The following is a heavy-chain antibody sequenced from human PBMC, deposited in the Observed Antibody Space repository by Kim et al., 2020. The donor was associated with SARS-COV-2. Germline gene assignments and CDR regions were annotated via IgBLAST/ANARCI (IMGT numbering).Heavy chain of an antibody. CDR1: GGSISSGGYY. CDR3: ARTVQLEHPQDAFDI. Sequence: SETLSLTCTVSGGSISSGGYYRSWIRQHPGKGLEWIGYIYYSGSTYYNPSLKSRVTISVDTSKNQFSLKLSSVTAADTAVYYCARTVQLEHPQDAFDIWGQGTMVTVSS. CDR2: IYYSGST. D-gene: IGHD1-1*01. V-gene: IGHV4-31*03. J-gene: IGHJ3*02.